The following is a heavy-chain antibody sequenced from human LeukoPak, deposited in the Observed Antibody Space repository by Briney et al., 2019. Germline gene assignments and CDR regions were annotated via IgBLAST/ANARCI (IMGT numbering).Heavy chain of an antibody. V-gene: IGHV4-4*07. D-gene: IGHD3-3*01. CDR3: ARSQYDFWSGDFDSNWFDP. J-gene: IGHJ5*02. Sequence: YTSGRSNYNPSLKSRVTMSVYTSKNQFSLKLSSVTAADTAVYYCARSQYDFWSGDFDSNWFDPWGQGTLVTVSS. CDR2: YTSGRS.